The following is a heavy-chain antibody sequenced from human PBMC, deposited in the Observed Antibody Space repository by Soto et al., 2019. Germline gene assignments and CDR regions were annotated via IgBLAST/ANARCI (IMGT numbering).Heavy chain of an antibody. Sequence: QVQLVQSGAEVKKPGASVKVSCKASGYTFTTYYMHWVRQAPGQGLEWMGIINPGGGSTSYAQKFQGRVTMTRDTSTSTVYMELSSLRSEDTAVYYCARGHFFGSSSLYFDYWGQGTLVTVSS. V-gene: IGHV1-46*03. CDR2: INPGGGST. J-gene: IGHJ4*02. D-gene: IGHD6-6*01. CDR1: GYTFTTYY. CDR3: ARGHFFGSSSLYFDY.